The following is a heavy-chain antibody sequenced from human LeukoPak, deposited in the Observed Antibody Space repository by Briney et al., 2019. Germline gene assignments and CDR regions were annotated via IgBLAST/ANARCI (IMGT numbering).Heavy chain of an antibody. D-gene: IGHD3-10*01. CDR2: TSWDGGST. V-gene: IGHV3-43*01. CDR1: GFTFDDYT. Sequence: PGGSLRLSCAASGFTFDDYTMHWVRQAPGKGLEWVSLTSWDGGSTYYADSVKGRFTISRDNSKNSLYLQMNSLRTEDTALYYCAKDFMVRGVSQIDYWGQGTLVTVSS. J-gene: IGHJ4*02. CDR3: AKDFMVRGVSQIDY.